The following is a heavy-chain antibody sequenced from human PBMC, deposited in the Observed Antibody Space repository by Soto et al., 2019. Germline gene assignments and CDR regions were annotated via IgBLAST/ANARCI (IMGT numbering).Heavy chain of an antibody. Sequence: SETLSLTCTVSGLSVTSDSYWSWIRQAPGKGLEWIGYAYYRGGTRYNPSLKSRLTISVDTSKNQFTLNLRSVTAADTAVYFCARGPTITSDFWGRGILVTVSS. V-gene: IGHV4-61*01. CDR2: AYYRGGT. D-gene: IGHD3-9*01. CDR1: GLSVTSDSY. J-gene: IGHJ4*02. CDR3: ARGPTITSDF.